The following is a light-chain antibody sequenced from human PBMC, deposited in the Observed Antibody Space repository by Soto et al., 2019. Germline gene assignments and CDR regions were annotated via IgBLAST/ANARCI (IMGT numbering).Light chain of an antibody. J-gene: IGKJ5*01. Sequence: ELVMTQSPATLSVSPGERATLSCRASQSVSSNLAWYQQKPGQAPRHLIYGASTRATGIPARFSGSGSGTEFTLTISILQSEDFAVYYCQQYNNWPPITFGQGTRLEIK. CDR2: GAS. CDR1: QSVSSN. V-gene: IGKV3-15*01. CDR3: QQYNNWPPIT.